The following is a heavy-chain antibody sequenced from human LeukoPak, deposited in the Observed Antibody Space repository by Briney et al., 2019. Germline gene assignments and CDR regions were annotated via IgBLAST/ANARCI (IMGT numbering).Heavy chain of an antibody. CDR2: ISYSGST. Sequence: SETLSLTCTVSGGSINSYYWSWIRQPPGKGLEWIGYISYSGSTNYSPSLKSRVTISVDTSKNQFSLKLTSVTTADTAVYYCARDLGSSWPNWYFDLWGRGTLVTVSS. J-gene: IGHJ2*01. CDR1: GGSINSYY. V-gene: IGHV4-59*01. CDR3: ARDLGSSWPNWYFDL. D-gene: IGHD6-13*01.